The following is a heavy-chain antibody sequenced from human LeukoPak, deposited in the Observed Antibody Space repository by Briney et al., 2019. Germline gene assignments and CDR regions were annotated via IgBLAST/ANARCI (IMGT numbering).Heavy chain of an antibody. D-gene: IGHD3-16*01. CDR2: IRHDGSIK. Sequence: GGSLRLSCAASGFIFSTYGMYRVRQAPGKGLEWVAFIRHDGSIKNYADSVKGRSTISRDNSKNTLYLQMNSLRAEDTAVYYCAKDSLADIDYWGQGTLVTASS. CDR3: AKDSLADIDY. V-gene: IGHV3-30*02. J-gene: IGHJ4*02. CDR1: GFIFSTYG.